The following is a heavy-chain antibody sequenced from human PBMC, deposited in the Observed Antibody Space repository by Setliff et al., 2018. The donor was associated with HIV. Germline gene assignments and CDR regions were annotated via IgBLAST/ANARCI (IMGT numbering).Heavy chain of an antibody. D-gene: IGHD1-20*01. CDR1: GGSFSGYY. CDR2: IHYTGST. CDR3: ARQYNRQYGMDV. V-gene: IGHV4-59*01. J-gene: IGHJ6*02. Sequence: SETLSLTCAVYGGSFSGYYWSWIRQPPGKGLEWIGYIHYTGSTTYNPSLKSRVTISVDTSKNQFSLELSSVTAADTAVYYCARQYNRQYGMDVWGQGTTVTVSS.